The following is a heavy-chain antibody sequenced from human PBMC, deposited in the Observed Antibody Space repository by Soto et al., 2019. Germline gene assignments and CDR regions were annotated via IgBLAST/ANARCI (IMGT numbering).Heavy chain of an antibody. D-gene: IGHD3-10*01. CDR2: ISYDGSNK. CDR3: ANLVRGAIRGIDY. J-gene: IGHJ4*02. V-gene: IGHV3-30*18. CDR1: GFTFSSYG. Sequence: GGSLRLSCAASGFTFSSYGMHWVRQAPGKGLEWVAVISYDGSNKYYADSVKGRFTISRDNSKNTLYLQMNSLRAEDTAVYYCANLVRGAIRGIDYWGQGTLVTVSS.